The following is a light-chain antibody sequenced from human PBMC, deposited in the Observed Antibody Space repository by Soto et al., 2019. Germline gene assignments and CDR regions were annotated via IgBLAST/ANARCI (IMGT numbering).Light chain of an antibody. J-gene: IGKJ1*01. V-gene: IGKV2-28*01. CDR3: MQARQTPPWT. CDR2: LGS. Sequence: DIVMTQSPLSLSVTPGEPASISCRSSQSLLHSNGYNYLDWYLQKPGQSPQLLVYLGSNRASGVPDRFSGSGSGTDFTLKISRVEAEDVGVYFCMQARQTPPWTFGQGTKVEIK. CDR1: QSLLHSNGYNY.